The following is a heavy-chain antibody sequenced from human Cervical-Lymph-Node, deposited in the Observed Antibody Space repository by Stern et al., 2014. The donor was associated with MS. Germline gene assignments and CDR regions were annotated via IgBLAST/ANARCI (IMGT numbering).Heavy chain of an antibody. CDR3: AREVCGSNCHIGY. D-gene: IGHD2-15*01. Sequence: VQLVQSGAEVKKPGASVKVSCKAFGYTFTDYYIHWVRQVPGQGPEWMGWMNPNSGGTTYAQNFQGRVTMTRDTSISTAYMEMSSLRSDDTAVFYCAREVCGSNCHIGYWGQGTLVTVSS. CDR2: MNPNSGGT. CDR1: GYTFTDYY. V-gene: IGHV1-2*02. J-gene: IGHJ4*02.